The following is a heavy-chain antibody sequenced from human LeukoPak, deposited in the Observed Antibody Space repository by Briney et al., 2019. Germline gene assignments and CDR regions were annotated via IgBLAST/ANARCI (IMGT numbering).Heavy chain of an antibody. V-gene: IGHV3-7*01. CDR1: GFTFSSYW. D-gene: IGHD6-19*01. CDR3: ARVSIAVAGGDY. J-gene: IGHJ4*02. Sequence: GGSLRLSCAASGFTFSSYWMSWVRQAPGKGLEWVANIKQDGGEEYYVDSAKGRFTISRDNAKNSLYLQMNSLRAEDTAVYYCARVSIAVAGGDYWGQGTLVTVSS. CDR2: IKQDGGEE.